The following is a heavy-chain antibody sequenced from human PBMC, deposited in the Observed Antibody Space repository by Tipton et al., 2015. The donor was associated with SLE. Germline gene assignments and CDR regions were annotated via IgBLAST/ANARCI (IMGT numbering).Heavy chain of an antibody. CDR1: GFTFSSYW. J-gene: IGHJ5*02. CDR2: ISSSSSYI. D-gene: IGHD3-10*01. CDR3: ARISRGELTNWFDP. Sequence: SLRLSCAASGFTFSSYWMHWVRQAPGKGLEWVSSISSSSSYIYYADSVKGRFTISRDNAKNSLYLQMNSLRAEDTAVYYCARISRGELTNWFDPWGQGTLVTVSS. V-gene: IGHV3-21*01.